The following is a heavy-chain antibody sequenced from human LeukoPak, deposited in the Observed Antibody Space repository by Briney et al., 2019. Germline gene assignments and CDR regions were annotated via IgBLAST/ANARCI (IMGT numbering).Heavy chain of an antibody. Sequence: GGSLRLSCLASGFXFSSYVMHWVRQAPGKGLEYVSAITSNGGTTYYADSVKGRFTISRDNSKNTLYLQMSSLRAVDTAVFYCVRYYYDSSGYQRYFDYWGQGTLVTVSS. J-gene: IGHJ4*02. CDR1: GFXFSSYV. V-gene: IGHV3-64D*09. D-gene: IGHD3-22*01. CDR3: VRYYYDSSGYQRYFDY. CDR2: ITSNGGTT.